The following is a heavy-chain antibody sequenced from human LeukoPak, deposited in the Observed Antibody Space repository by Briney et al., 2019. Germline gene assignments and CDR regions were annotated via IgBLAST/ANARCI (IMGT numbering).Heavy chain of an antibody. V-gene: IGHV4-34*01. CDR1: GGSFSGYY. CDR2: INHSGGT. CDR3: ARILYGDYGDISGYYFDY. D-gene: IGHD4-17*01. Sequence: SETLSLTCAVYGGSFSGYYWSWIRQPPGKGLEWIGEINHSGGTNYNPSLKSRVTISVDTSKNQFSLKLSSVTAADTAVYYCARILYGDYGDISGYYFDYWGQGTLVTVSS. J-gene: IGHJ4*02.